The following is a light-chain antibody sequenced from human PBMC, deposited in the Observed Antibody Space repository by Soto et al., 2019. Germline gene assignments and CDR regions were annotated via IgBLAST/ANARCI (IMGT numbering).Light chain of an antibody. CDR1: QSVSNN. CDR3: QQYNNWPET. J-gene: IGKJ1*01. V-gene: IGKV3-15*01. CDR2: GAS. Sequence: EIVMTQSPATLSVSPGERATLSCRASQSVSNNLAWYQQKPGLAPRLLMYGASTRATGIPARFSGSGSGTEFTLTISSLQPEDFAVYYCQQYNNWPETFGRGTKVEIK.